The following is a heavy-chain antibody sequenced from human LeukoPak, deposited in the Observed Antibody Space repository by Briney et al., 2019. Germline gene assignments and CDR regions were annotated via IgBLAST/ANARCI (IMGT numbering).Heavy chain of an antibody. CDR2: MRHDGSNI. Sequence: GGSLRLSCAASGFSFSSYGMHWVRQAPGKGLEWVAFMRHDGSNIYYADSVKGRFTISRDNSKNTLYVQMNSLRPEDTAVYYCAKSASGVSGWYAFDFWGQGTLVTVSS. J-gene: IGHJ4*02. D-gene: IGHD6-19*01. CDR3: AKSASGVSGWYAFDF. V-gene: IGHV3-30*02. CDR1: GFSFSSYG.